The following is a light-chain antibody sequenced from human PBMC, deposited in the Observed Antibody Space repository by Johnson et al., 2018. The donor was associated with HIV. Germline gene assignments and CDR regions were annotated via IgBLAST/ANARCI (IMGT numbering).Light chain of an antibody. Sequence: QAVLTQPPSVSAAPGQKVTISCSGSSSNIGNNFVSWYQQLPGTAPKLLIYENNKRPSGIPDRFSGSKSGTSATLGITGLQTGDEADYYLGTWDSSLSRGGFGTGTEFTV. V-gene: IGLV1-51*02. CDR3: GTWDSSLSRGG. J-gene: IGLJ1*01. CDR2: ENN. CDR1: SSNIGNNF.